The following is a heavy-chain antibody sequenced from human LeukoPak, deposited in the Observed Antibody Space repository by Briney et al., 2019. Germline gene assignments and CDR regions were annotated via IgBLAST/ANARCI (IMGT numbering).Heavy chain of an antibody. CDR1: GGSISSYY. V-gene: IGHV4-59*01. CDR2: IYYSGST. D-gene: IGHD6-19*01. J-gene: IGHJ4*02. Sequence: SETLSLTCTVCGGSISSYYWSWIRQPPGKGLEWIGYIYYSGSTNYNPSLKSRVTISVDTSKNQFSLKLSSVTAADTAVYYCARSILGSGWACIDYWGQGTLVTVSS. CDR3: ARSILGSGWACIDY.